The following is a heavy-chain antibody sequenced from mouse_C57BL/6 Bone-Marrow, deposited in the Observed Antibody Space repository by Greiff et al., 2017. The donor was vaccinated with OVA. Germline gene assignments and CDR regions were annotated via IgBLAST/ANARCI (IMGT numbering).Heavy chain of an antibody. CDR2: IWRGGST. CDR1: GFSLTSYG. J-gene: IGHJ3*01. Sequence: VHLVESGPGLVQPSQSLSIPCTVSGFSLTSYGVHWVRQTPGKGLEWLGVIWRGGSTDYNAAFMSRLRITKDNSKSQVFFKMTSLQADDTSIYYGAKRGSKGCWFAYWGQGTLVTVSA. D-gene: IGHD1-3*01. CDR3: AKRGSKGCWFAY. V-gene: IGHV2-5*01.